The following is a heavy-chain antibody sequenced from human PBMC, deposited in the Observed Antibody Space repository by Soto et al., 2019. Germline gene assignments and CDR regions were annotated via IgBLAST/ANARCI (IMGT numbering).Heavy chain of an antibody. D-gene: IGHD3-22*01. CDR2: ISTTSSHI. V-gene: IGHV3-48*03. Sequence: EVQLVESGGTLVQPGGSLRLSCAASGFTFSNYEMSWVRQAPGKGLEWVSYISTTSSHIYYADSVKGRFTISRDNGKNSLYLQMNSLRAEDTAVYHCARENYDVSGYFLDFWGQGTLVTVSS. J-gene: IGHJ4*02. CDR3: ARENYDVSGYFLDF. CDR1: GFTFSNYE.